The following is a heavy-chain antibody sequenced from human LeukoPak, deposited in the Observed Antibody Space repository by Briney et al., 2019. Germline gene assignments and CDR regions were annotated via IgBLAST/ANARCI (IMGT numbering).Heavy chain of an antibody. V-gene: IGHV1-8*01. CDR2: MNPNSGNT. D-gene: IGHD3-10*01. Sequence: ASVKVSCKASGYTFTSYDINWVRQATGQGLEWMGWMNPNSGNTGYAQKFQGRVTMTRNTSISTAYMELSSLRSEDTAVYYCARGRVLLWSGELSPMGYWGQGTLVTVSS. CDR1: GYTFTSYD. CDR3: ARGRVLLWSGELSPMGY. J-gene: IGHJ4*02.